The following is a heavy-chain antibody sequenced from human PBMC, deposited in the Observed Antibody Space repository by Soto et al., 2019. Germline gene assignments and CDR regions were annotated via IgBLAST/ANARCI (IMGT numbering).Heavy chain of an antibody. CDR3: ARCVLGTSCYTP. CDR1: GGSITSSNW. Sequence: QVQLQESGPGLVKPSGTLSLTCAVSGGSITSSNWWSWVRQPPGKGLEWIGEIHHTGSTNYNPSLKSRLTILVDKAKNELSLKLSSVTAADTAVYYCARCVLGTSCYTPWGQGTLVTVSS. J-gene: IGHJ5*02. CDR2: IHHTGST. D-gene: IGHD2-2*02. V-gene: IGHV4-4*02.